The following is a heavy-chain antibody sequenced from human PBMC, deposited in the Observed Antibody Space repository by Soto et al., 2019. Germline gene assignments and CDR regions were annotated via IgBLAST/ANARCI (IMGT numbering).Heavy chain of an antibody. V-gene: IGHV3-23*01. D-gene: IGHD3-22*01. CDR2: ISARGDST. J-gene: IGHJ4*02. Sequence: PGGSLRLSCAASGFTFSNYAMGLVRQTPGKGLEWVSGISARGDSTYYADSVKGRFTISRDSSRDTLYLQMNSLRAEDTAVYSCVKVYSSASYFPDYWGQGTLVTVSS. CDR1: GFTFSNYA. CDR3: VKVYSSASYFPDY.